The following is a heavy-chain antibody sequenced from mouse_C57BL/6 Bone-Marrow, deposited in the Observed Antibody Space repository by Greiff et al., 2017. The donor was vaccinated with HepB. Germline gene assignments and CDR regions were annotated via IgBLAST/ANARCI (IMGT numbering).Heavy chain of an antibody. V-gene: IGHV1-61*01. D-gene: IGHD1-1*01. CDR1: GYTFTSYW. CDR3: ARTITTVVATDAMDY. J-gene: IGHJ4*01. Sequence: QVQLKQPGAELVRPGSSVKLSCKASGYTFTSYWMDWVKQRPGQGLEWIGNIYPSDSETHYNQKFKDKATLTVDKSSSTAYMQLSSLTSEDSAVYYCARTITTVVATDAMDYWGQGTSVTVSS. CDR2: IYPSDSET.